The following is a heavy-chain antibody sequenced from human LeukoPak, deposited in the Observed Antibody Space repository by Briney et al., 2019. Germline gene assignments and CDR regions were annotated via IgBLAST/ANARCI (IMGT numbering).Heavy chain of an antibody. CDR3: AKAYNYYDSSGCVY. CDR2: ISGSGGRT. V-gene: IGHV3-23*01. CDR1: GFTFSSYA. Sequence: GGSLTLACAASGFTFSSYAMSWVRQAPGKGLEWVSAISGSGGRTYYADSVKGRFTISRDNSKNTLYLQMNSLRAEDTAVYYCAKAYNYYDSSGCVYWGQGTLVTVSS. J-gene: IGHJ4*02. D-gene: IGHD3-22*01.